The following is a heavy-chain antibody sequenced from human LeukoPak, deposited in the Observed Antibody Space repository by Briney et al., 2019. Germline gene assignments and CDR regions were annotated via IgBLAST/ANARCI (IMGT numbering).Heavy chain of an antibody. CDR1: GDSISNYY. D-gene: IGHD3-22*01. J-gene: IGHJ6*03. V-gene: IGHV4-4*07. CDR3: ARCLNTYYYDNSGYSPEHYYMDV. CDR2: IYASGSS. Sequence: PSETLSLTCTVSGDSISNYYWSWVRQPPGKGLEWIGRIYASGSSNYNPSLKSRITMSVDTSKNQFSLKLSSVTAADTAVYYCARCLNTYYYDNSGYSPEHYYMDVWGKGTTVIVS.